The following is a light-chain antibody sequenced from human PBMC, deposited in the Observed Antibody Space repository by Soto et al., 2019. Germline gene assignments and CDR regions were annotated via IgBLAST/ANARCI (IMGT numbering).Light chain of an antibody. CDR1: QSVTRSS. J-gene: IGKJ1*01. CDR3: LHYGTAQWT. CDR2: GAS. Sequence: VLTHSPATLSLSPGERATLSCRASQSVTRSSLAWYQQKPGQSPRLLISGASSRATGIPDRFRGGGSGTDFIFNISSLEPEDFAMYYCLHYGTAQWTFGQGTKVDIK. V-gene: IGKV3-20*01.